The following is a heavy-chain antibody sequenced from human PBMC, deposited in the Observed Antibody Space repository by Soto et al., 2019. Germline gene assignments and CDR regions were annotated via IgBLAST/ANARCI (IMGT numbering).Heavy chain of an antibody. J-gene: IGHJ6*02. D-gene: IGHD3-10*01. CDR1: GFSLNTGGVG. Sequence: ITLKESGPTLVKPTQTLTLTCTFSGFSLNTGGVGVGWVRQLRGKAMEWLALIYWDDDERYRPSLRSRLNITKDTINNQVVLTMPNMDPEDTATYYCVRNWRYYGGDYYYGMDAWGQGTTVTVSS. V-gene: IGHV2-5*02. CDR2: IYWDDDE. CDR3: VRNWRYYGGDYYYGMDA.